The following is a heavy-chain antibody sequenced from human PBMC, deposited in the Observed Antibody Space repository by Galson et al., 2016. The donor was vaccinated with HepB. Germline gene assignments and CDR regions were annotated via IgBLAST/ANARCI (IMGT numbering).Heavy chain of an antibody. D-gene: IGHD3-3*01. V-gene: IGHV4-39*01. Sequence: LSLTCTVSGGSISASSYSWAWIRQPPGKGLEWIGSLSYSGSVFYNPSLKNRVTMSVDTSKNQFSLKLSSVTAADTAVYYCARHHYDFWSGSTPSDYFDYWGQGTLVTVSS. CDR3: ARHHYDFWSGSTPSDYFDY. J-gene: IGHJ4*02. CDR1: GGSISASSYS. CDR2: LSYSGSV.